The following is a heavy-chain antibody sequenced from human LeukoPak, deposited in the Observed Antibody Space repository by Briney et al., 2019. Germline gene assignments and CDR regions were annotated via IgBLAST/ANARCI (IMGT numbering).Heavy chain of an antibody. Sequence: GGPLRLSCAASGFTFSSYAMHWARQAPGKGLEGVAVISYDGSNKCYADSVKGRFPIPRDNSKNTLYLQMNSLRAEDTAVYYCAREDCSSTSGYLKQGAFDPWGQGTLVTFSS. CDR1: GFTFSSYA. D-gene: IGHD2-2*01. J-gene: IGHJ5*02. CDR3: AREDCSSTSGYLKQGAFDP. V-gene: IGHV3-30-3*01. CDR2: ISYDGSNK.